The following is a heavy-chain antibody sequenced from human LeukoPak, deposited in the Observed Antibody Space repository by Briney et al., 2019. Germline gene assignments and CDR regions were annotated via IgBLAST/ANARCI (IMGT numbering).Heavy chain of an antibody. V-gene: IGHV3-23*01. Sequence: GGSLRLSCAASGFTFSSYGMHWVRQAPGKGLEWVSAISGSGGSTYYADSVKGRFTISRDNSKNTLYLQMNSLRAEDTAVYYCANEARSSGFFDYWGQGTLVTVSS. CDR3: ANEARSSGFFDY. J-gene: IGHJ4*02. CDR1: GFTFSSYG. D-gene: IGHD6-6*01. CDR2: ISGSGGST.